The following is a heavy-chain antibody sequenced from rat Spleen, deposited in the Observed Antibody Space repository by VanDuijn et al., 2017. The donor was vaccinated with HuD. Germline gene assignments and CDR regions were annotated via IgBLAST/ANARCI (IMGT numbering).Heavy chain of an antibody. CDR1: GFTFSNYD. J-gene: IGHJ2*01. CDR3: ARHPY. V-gene: IGHV5-25*01. CDR2: ISYDGSTP. Sequence: EVQVVESGGGIVQPGRSMKLSCAASGFTFSNYDMVWVRQAPTKGLKWVASISYDGSTPYYRDSVKGRFTISRDNAKSTLYLQMDSLRSEDTATYYCARHPYWGQGVMVTVSS.